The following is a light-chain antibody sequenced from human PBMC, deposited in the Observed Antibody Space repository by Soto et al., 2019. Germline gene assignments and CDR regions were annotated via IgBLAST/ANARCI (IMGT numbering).Light chain of an antibody. CDR2: GAS. CDR3: QHYRSLWT. J-gene: IGKJ1*01. V-gene: IGKV3-20*01. Sequence: EIESRRSPGSLSVSPGETATLYFRVSQSVTTNFAWYQQKPGQAPRLLIYGASGRATGIPDRFSGSGSGTDFTLTISRLEPDDFAVYYCQHYRSLWTFGQGTKV. CDR1: QSVTTN.